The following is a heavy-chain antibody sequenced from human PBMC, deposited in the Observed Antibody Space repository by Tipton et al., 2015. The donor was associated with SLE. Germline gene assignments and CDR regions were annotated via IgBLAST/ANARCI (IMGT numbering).Heavy chain of an antibody. CDR1: GGSISSHY. D-gene: IGHD3-3*01. V-gene: IGHV4-59*11. Sequence: TLSLTCTVSGGSISSHYWSWIRQPPGKGLEWIGSIYYSGSTYYNPSLESRVTISVDTSKNQFSLKLSSVTAADTAVYYCARVAYDFWSGYSYYFDYWGQGTLVTVSS. CDR2: IYYSGST. CDR3: ARVAYDFWSGYSYYFDY. J-gene: IGHJ4*02.